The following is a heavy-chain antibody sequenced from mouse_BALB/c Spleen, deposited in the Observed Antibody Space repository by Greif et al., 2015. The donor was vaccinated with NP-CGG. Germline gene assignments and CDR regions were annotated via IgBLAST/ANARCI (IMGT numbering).Heavy chain of an antibody. CDR2: IDTSDSYT. Sequence: VHLVESGAELVMPGASVKMSCKASGYTFTDYWMHWVKQRPGQGLEWIGAIDTSDSYTSYNQKFKGKATLTVDESSSTAYMQLSSLTSEDSAVYYCARGGYGNYGYFDVWGAGTTVTVSS. J-gene: IGHJ1*01. CDR1: GYTFTDYW. V-gene: IGHV1-69*01. D-gene: IGHD2-10*02. CDR3: ARGGYGNYGYFDV.